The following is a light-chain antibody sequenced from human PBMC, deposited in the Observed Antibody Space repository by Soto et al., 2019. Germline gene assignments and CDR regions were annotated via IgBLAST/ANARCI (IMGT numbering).Light chain of an antibody. CDR3: SSYAGSNNVV. J-gene: IGLJ2*01. Sequence: QSALTQPPSASGSPGQSVTISCTGSSSDLGGYSYVSWYQQHPGKAPKLMIYEVSKRPSGVPDRFSGSKSSSTASLTVSGLQAEDEADYYCSSYAGSNNVVFGGGTKVTVL. CDR2: EVS. V-gene: IGLV2-8*01. CDR1: SSDLGGYSY.